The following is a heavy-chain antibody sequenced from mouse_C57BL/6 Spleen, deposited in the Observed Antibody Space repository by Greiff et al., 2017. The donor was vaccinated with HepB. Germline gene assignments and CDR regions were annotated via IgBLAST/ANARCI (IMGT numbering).Heavy chain of an antibody. CDR1: GYTFTSYW. J-gene: IGHJ2*01. V-gene: IGHV1-55*01. D-gene: IGHD2-3*01. CDR3: ARAYDGDPYYFDY. CDR2: IYPGTGST. Sequence: VQLQQPGAELVKPGASVKMSCKASGYTFTSYWITWVKQRPGQGLEWIGDIYPGTGSTNYNEKFKSKATLTVDTSSSTAYMQLSSLTSEDSAVYYCARAYDGDPYYFDYWGQGTTLTVSS.